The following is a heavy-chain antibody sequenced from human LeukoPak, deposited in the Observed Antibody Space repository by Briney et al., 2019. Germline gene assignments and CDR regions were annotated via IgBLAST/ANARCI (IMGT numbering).Heavy chain of an antibody. CDR3: ALSGAHSGNPPDY. D-gene: IGHD3-10*01. V-gene: IGHV1-2*02. CDR1: GYTFTGYY. Sequence: GASVKVSCKASGYTFTGYYMHWVRQAPGQGLEWMGWINPNSGGTNYAQKFQGRVTMTRDTSISTAYMELSRLRSDDTAVYYCALSGAHSGNPPDYWGQRTLVTVSS. CDR2: INPNSGGT. J-gene: IGHJ4*02.